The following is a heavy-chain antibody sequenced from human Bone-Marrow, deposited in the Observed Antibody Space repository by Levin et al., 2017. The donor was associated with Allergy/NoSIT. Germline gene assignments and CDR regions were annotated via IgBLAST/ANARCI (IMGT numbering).Heavy chain of an antibody. Sequence: GGSLRLSCAASGFSFNNFGMHWVRQAPGKGLEWVAVIWYDGSNEYYADSVKGRFSISRDNSKNTLYLQMNSLRAEDTAVYYCARADGLRVAPRHFDYWGQGTLVTVSS. J-gene: IGHJ4*02. CDR3: ARADGLRVAPRHFDY. CDR2: IWYDGSNE. V-gene: IGHV3-33*01. D-gene: IGHD5-12*01. CDR1: GFSFNNFG.